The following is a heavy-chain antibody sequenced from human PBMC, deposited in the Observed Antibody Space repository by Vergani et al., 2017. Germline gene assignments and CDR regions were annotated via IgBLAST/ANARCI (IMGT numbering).Heavy chain of an antibody. Sequence: QVQLVQSGAEVKKPGASVKVSCKASGHTFTGYYMHWVRQAPGQGLEWMGWVNPNSGGTNYAQKFQGRVTMTRDTSISTAYMELSRLRSDDTAVYYCARQKGGISGYDRNFDYWGQGILVTVSS. CDR2: VNPNSGGT. V-gene: IGHV1-2*02. CDR1: GHTFTGYY. J-gene: IGHJ4*02. D-gene: IGHD5-12*01. CDR3: ARQKGGISGYDRNFDY.